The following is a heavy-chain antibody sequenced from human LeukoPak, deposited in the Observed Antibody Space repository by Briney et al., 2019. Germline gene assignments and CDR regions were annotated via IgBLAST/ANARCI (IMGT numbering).Heavy chain of an antibody. J-gene: IGHJ4*02. V-gene: IGHV4-39*07. CDR3: ASARGDSPYSFDY. CDR2: IYYSGST. CDR1: GGSITSFSYY. Sequence: SETLSLTCTVSGGSITSFSYYWGWIRQPPGRGLEWIGTIYYSGSTYYNPSLKSRVTISTDTSKNQFSLNLRSVTAADTAVYYCASARGDSPYSFDYWGQGTLVTVSS. D-gene: IGHD2-21*02.